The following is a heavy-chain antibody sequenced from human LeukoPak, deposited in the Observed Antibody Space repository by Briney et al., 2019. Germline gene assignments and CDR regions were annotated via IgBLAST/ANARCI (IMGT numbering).Heavy chain of an antibody. D-gene: IGHD5-18*01. J-gene: IGHJ3*02. CDR3: ARDCGYSYGYGAFDI. CDR1: GGSISSYY. V-gene: IGHV4-59*01. CDR2: IYYSGST. Sequence: SETLSLTCTVSGGSISSYYWSWIRQPPGKGLEWIGYIYYSGSTNYNPSLKSRVTISVDTSKNQFSLKLSSVTAADSAVYYCARDCGYSYGYGAFDIWGQGTMVTVSS.